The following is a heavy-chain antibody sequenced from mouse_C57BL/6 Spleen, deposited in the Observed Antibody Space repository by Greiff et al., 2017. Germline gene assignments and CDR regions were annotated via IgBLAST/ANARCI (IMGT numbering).Heavy chain of an antibody. Sequence: VKLVESGAELVRPGASVTLSCKASGYTFTDYEMHWVKQTPVHGLEWIGAIDPETGGTAYNQKFKGKAILTADKSSSTAYMELRSLTSEDSAVYYCTRATVVATCGDYWGQGTTLTVSS. D-gene: IGHD1-1*01. CDR2: IDPETGGT. J-gene: IGHJ2*01. V-gene: IGHV1-15*01. CDR1: GYTFTDYE. CDR3: TRATVVATCGDY.